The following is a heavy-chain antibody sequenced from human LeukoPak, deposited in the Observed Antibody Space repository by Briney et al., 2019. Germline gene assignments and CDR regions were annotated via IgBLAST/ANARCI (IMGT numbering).Heavy chain of an antibody. Sequence: PSETLSLTCTVSGGSITSYFWHWIRQPPGKGLEWIGEVNPSGNTNYNPSLKSRVTISVDTSKNQFSLNLSSVTAADTAVYYCARGVFDGSYFACWGQGTLVTVSS. CDR1: GGSITSYF. CDR3: ARGVFDGSYFAC. D-gene: IGHD1-26*01. V-gene: IGHV4-34*01. CDR2: VNPSGNT. J-gene: IGHJ4*02.